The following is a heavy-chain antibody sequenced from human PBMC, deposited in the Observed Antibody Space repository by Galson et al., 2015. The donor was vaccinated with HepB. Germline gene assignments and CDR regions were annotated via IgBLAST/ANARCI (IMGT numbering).Heavy chain of an antibody. CDR1: GFTFSSYA. CDR2: ISGSGGST. V-gene: IGHV3-23*01. CDR3: AKEGYLLSSGWDDAFDI. D-gene: IGHD6-19*01. J-gene: IGHJ3*02. Sequence: SLRLSCAASGFTFSSYAMSWVRQAPGKGLEWVSAISGSGGSTYYADSVKGRFTISRDNSKNTLYLQMNSLRAEDTAVYYCAKEGYLLSSGWDDAFDIWGQGTMVTVSS.